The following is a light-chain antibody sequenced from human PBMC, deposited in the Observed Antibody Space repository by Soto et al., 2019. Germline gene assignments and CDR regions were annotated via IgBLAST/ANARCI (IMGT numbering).Light chain of an antibody. Sequence: EIVLTQSPATLSLSPGERATLSCRASQSVDSYLAWYQHKPGQAPRLLIHDASYRATCIPGRFSGSGSGTDFTLTISSLEPEDFAVYYCQHRSGFTFGPGT. CDR2: DAS. CDR3: QHRSGFT. CDR1: QSVDSY. J-gene: IGKJ3*01. V-gene: IGKV3-11*01.